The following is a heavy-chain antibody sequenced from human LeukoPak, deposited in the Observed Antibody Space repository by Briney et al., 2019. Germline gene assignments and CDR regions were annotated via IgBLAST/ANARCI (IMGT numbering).Heavy chain of an antibody. CDR2: IYSGGFT. Sequence: PGGSLRLSCAASGFTFSDYYMSWIRQAPGKGLEWVSVIYSGGFTYYADSIKGRFTISRDNSKNTLYLQMNSLRAEDTAVYYCARSLRECSSTSCYTGGFDYWGQGTLVTVSS. J-gene: IGHJ4*02. D-gene: IGHD2-2*02. V-gene: IGHV3-53*01. CDR3: ARSLRECSSTSCYTGGFDY. CDR1: GFTFSDYY.